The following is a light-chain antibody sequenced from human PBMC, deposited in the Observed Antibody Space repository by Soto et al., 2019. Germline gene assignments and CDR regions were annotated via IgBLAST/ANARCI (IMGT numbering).Light chain of an antibody. V-gene: IGKV3-15*01. CDR2: GAS. CDR1: QSISSN. Sequence: EKVMTQSPATLSMSPLERATLSCLASQSISSNLAWYQQKPGQAPRLLIYGASTRATGIPARFSGSGSGTEFTLTISSLQSEDFAVYYCQQYNNWPITFGQGTRLEI. CDR3: QQYNNWPIT. J-gene: IGKJ5*01.